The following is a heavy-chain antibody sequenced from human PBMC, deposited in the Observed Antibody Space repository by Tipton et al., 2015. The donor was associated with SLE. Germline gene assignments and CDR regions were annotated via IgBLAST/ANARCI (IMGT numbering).Heavy chain of an antibody. Sequence: LRLSCEGSGASISSYSWSWIRQPPGKGLEWIGYIYYSGSTNYNPSLKSRVTISVDTSKKQFSLKLSSVTAADTAVYYCARVVKGSSWYWFDPWGQGTLVTVSS. CDR2: IYYSGST. D-gene: IGHD6-13*01. CDR1: GASISSYS. CDR3: ARVVKGSSWYWFDP. J-gene: IGHJ5*02. V-gene: IGHV4-59*01.